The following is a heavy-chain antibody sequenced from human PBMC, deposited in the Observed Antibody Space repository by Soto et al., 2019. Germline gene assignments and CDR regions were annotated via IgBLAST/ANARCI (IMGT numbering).Heavy chain of an antibody. Sequence: SETLSLTCTVSCASVISGSYYCIWIRQPPGKGLEWIGYIYYSGSTNYNPSLKSRVTISVDTSKNQFSLKLSSVTAADTAVYYCARDIGYCSGGSLCTCFAPWGKGTLVPVSS. CDR1: CASVISGSYY. J-gene: IGHJ5*02. CDR3: ARDIGYCSGGSLCTCFAP. V-gene: IGHV4-61*01. CDR2: IYYSGST. D-gene: IGHD2-15*01.